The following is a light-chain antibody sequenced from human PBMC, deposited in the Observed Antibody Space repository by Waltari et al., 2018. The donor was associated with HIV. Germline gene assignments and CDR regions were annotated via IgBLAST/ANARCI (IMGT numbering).Light chain of an antibody. Sequence: QSALTQPASVSGSPGQSITISCTGTRSDVGGYNYVSWYQQHPGKAPKVMIYEVSNRPSGVSNRFSGSNVGNTASLTISGLQAEDEADYYCSSYTTTSTWVFGGGTKLTVL. CDR3: SSYTTTSTWV. CDR2: EVS. J-gene: IGLJ3*02. V-gene: IGLV2-14*01. CDR1: RSDVGGYNY.